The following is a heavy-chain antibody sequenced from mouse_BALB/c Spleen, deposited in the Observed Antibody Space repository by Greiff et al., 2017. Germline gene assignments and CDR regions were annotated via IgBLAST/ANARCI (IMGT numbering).Heavy chain of an antibody. CDR2: INPGSGGT. V-gene: IGHV1-54*01. Sequence: VKLMESGAELVRPGTSVKVSCKASGYAFTNYLIEWVKQRPGQGLEWIGVINPGSGGTNYNEKFKGKATLTADKSSSTAYMQLSSLTSDDSAVYFCARSLTGTRFAYWGQGTLVTVSA. CDR1: GYAFTNYL. J-gene: IGHJ3*01. CDR3: ARSLTGTRFAY. D-gene: IGHD4-1*01.